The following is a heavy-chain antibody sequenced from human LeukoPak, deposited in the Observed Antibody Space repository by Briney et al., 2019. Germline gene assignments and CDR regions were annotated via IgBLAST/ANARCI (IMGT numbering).Heavy chain of an antibody. D-gene: IGHD4-17*01. J-gene: IGHJ4*02. CDR2: IIPIFGTA. CDR3: ASGGVTTSLDY. Sequence: ASVKVSCKASGGTFSSYAISWVRQAPGQGLEWMGGIIPIFGTANYAQKFQGRVTITTDESTSAAYMELSSLRSEDTAVYYCASGGVTTSLDYWGQGTLVTVSS. CDR1: GGTFSSYA. V-gene: IGHV1-69*05.